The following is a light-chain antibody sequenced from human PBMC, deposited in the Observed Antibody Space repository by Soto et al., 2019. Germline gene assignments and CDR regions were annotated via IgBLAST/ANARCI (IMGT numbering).Light chain of an antibody. J-gene: IGKJ3*01. CDR1: QSISSW. Sequence: DIQMTQSPSTLSASVGVRVTITCRARQSISSWLAWYQQKPGKAPNLLIYKASSLASGVPSRFSGSGSGTEVTLTISSLQPDDFATYYCQQYNSYPFTFGPGTKVDIK. V-gene: IGKV1-5*03. CDR3: QQYNSYPFT. CDR2: KAS.